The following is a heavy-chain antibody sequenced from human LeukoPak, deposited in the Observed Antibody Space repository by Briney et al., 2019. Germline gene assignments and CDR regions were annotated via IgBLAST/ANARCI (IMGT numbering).Heavy chain of an antibody. CDR2: IIPIFGTA. J-gene: IGHJ1*01. Sequence: ASVKVSCKASGGTFSSYAISWVRQAPGQGLEWMGGIIPIFGTANYAQKFQGRVTITADESTSTAYMELSSLRSEDTAVYYCARDTLYSIRLFQHWGQGTLVTASS. V-gene: IGHV1-69*13. CDR1: GGTFSSYA. D-gene: IGHD6-13*01. CDR3: ARDTLYSIRLFQH.